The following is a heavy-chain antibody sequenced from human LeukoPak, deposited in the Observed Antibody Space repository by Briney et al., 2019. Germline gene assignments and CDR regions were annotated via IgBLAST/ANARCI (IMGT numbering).Heavy chain of an antibody. J-gene: IGHJ3*02. D-gene: IGHD3-3*01. Sequence: PGGSLRLSCAASGFTFSSYAMSWVRQAPGKGLEWVSAISGSGGSTYYADSVKGRFTISRDNSKNTLYPQMNSLRAEDTAVYHCAKDYDFWSGYPNDAFDIWGRGTMVTVSS. CDR1: GFTFSSYA. V-gene: IGHV3-23*01. CDR2: ISGSGGST. CDR3: AKDYDFWSGYPNDAFDI.